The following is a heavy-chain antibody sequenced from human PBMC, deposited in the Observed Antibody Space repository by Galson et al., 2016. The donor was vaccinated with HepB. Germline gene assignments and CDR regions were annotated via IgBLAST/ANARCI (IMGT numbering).Heavy chain of an antibody. CDR2: FYGGGTI. D-gene: IGHD5-18*01. CDR1: GFTVSSNH. CDR3: ARLRPEYNYAYDY. Sequence: SLRLSCAASGFTVSSNHMSWVRQAPGEGLEWVSVFYGGGTINYADSVKGRFTVSRENSENTLFLQMNSLRADDTAVYYCARLRPEYNYAYDYWGQGTLVTVSS. J-gene: IGHJ4*02. V-gene: IGHV3-53*01.